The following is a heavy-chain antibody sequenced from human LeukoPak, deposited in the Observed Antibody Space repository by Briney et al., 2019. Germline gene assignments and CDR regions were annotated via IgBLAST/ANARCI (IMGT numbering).Heavy chain of an antibody. V-gene: IGHV4-34*01. J-gene: IGHJ5*02. Sequence: SETLSLTCAVYGGSFSGYYWSWIRQPPGKGLEWIGEINHSGSTNYNPSLKSRVTISVDTSKNQFSLKLSSVTAADTAVYYCAREFRKGWDWFDPWGQGTLVTVSS. CDR1: GGSFSGYY. CDR3: AREFRKGWDWFDP. D-gene: IGHD1-26*01. CDR2: INHSGST.